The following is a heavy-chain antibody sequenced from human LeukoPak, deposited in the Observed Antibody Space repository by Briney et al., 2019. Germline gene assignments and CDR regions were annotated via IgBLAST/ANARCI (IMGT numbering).Heavy chain of an antibody. Sequence: GGSLRLSCAASGFTFSSYSMNWVRQAPGKGLEWVSSISSSSSYIYYADSVKGRFTISRDNAKNSLYLQVNSLRAEDTAVYYCARVRYSSSWYNRGFTDYWGQGTLVTVSS. J-gene: IGHJ4*02. V-gene: IGHV3-21*01. CDR1: GFTFSSYS. D-gene: IGHD6-13*01. CDR3: ARVRYSSSWYNRGFTDY. CDR2: ISSSSSYI.